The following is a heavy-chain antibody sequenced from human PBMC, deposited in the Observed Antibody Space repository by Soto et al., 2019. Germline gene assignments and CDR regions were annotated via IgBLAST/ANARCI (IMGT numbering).Heavy chain of an antibody. D-gene: IGHD6-19*01. CDR2: IWYDGSNK. J-gene: IGHJ4*02. CDR1: GFTFSSYG. Sequence: PGGSLRLSCAASGFTFSSYGMHWVRQAPGKGLEWVAVIWYDGSNKYYADSVKGRFTISRDNSKNTLYLQMNSLRAEDTAVYYCARSSQWLAYYFDYWGQGTLVTVSS. CDR3: ARSSQWLAYYFDY. V-gene: IGHV3-33*01.